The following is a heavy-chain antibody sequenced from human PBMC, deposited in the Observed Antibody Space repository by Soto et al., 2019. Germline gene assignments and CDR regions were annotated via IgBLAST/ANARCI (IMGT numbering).Heavy chain of an antibody. V-gene: IGHV3-7*01. Sequence: PGGSLRLSCAASGFTFSSYWMSWVRQAPGKGLEWVANIKQDGSEKYYVDSVKGRFTISRDNAKNSLYLQMNSLRAEDTAVYYCARDPTALFFTYYYYYGMDVWGQGTTVTSP. J-gene: IGHJ6*02. CDR2: IKQDGSEK. CDR1: GFTFSSYW. CDR3: ARDPTALFFTYYYYYGMDV.